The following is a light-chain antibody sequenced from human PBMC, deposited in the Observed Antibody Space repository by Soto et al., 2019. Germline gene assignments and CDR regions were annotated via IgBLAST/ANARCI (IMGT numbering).Light chain of an antibody. Sequence: QSALTQPASVSGSPGQSITISCTGTSSDVGSYDFVSWFQQHPGKAPKLMIYDGSKRPSGVSNRFSGSKSGNTASLTISGLQAEDEADYYCATWDDSLNGWVFGGGTQLTVL. V-gene: IGLV2-23*01. J-gene: IGLJ7*01. CDR1: SSDVGSYDF. CDR3: ATWDDSLNGWV. CDR2: DGS.